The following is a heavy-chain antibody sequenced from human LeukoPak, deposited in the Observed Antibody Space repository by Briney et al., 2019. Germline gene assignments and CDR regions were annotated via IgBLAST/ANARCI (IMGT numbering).Heavy chain of an antibody. J-gene: IGHJ3*02. V-gene: IGHV1-46*01. CDR1: GYTFTSYY. CDR2: INPSGGST. Sequence: ASVKVSCKASGYTFTSYYMHWVRQAPGQGLEWMGIINPSGGSTSYAQKFQGRVTMTRDTSTSTVYMELSSLRSEDTAVYYCGLGELPYAFDIWGQGTMVTVSS. D-gene: IGHD3-10*01. CDR3: GLGELPYAFDI.